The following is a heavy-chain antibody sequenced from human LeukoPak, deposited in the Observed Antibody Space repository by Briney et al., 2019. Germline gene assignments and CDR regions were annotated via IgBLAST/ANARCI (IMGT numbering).Heavy chain of an antibody. Sequence: PGGSLRLSCAASGFTFSSYAMSWVRQAPGKGLEWVSAISGSGGSTYYADSVKGRFTISRDNSKNTLYLQMNSLRAEDTAVYYCAKGDTGSGSYYKNYYYYYYYMDVWGKGTTVTVSS. J-gene: IGHJ6*03. CDR3: AKGDTGSGSYYKNYYYYYYYMDV. V-gene: IGHV3-23*01. CDR1: GFTFSSYA. D-gene: IGHD3-10*01. CDR2: ISGSGGST.